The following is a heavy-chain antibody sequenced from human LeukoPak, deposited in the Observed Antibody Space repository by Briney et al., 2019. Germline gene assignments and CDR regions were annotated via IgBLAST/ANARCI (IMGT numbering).Heavy chain of an antibody. J-gene: IGHJ6*04. CDR3: ASEGGTDKRAVRNYYGMDV. Sequence: SVKVSCKASGGTFSSYAISWVRQAPGQGLEWMGGIIPIFGTANYAQKFQGRVTITADEPTSTAYMELSSLRSEDTAVYYCASEGGTDKRAVRNYYGMDVWDKGTTVTVSS. D-gene: IGHD1-7*01. CDR2: IIPIFGTA. V-gene: IGHV1-69*13. CDR1: GGTFSSYA.